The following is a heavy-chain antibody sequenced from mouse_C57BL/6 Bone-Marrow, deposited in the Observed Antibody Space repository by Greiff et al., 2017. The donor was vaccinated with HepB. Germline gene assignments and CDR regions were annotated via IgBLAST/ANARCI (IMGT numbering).Heavy chain of an antibody. CDR1: GYTFTDYY. CDR3: ARQPIYYAMDY. J-gene: IGHJ4*01. Sequence: VQLQQSGPELVKPGASVKISCKASGYTFTDYYINWVKQRPGQGLAWIGWIYPGSGNTKYNEKFKGKATLTVDTSSSTAYMQLSSLTSEDSAVYFCARQPIYYAMDYWGQGTSVTVSS. CDR2: IYPGSGNT. V-gene: IGHV1-84*01.